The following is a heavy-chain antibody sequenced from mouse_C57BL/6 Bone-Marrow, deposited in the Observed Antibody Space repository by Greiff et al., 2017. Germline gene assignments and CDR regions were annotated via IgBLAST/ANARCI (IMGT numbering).Heavy chain of an antibody. CDR1: GYTFTSYG. CDR2: IYPRSGNT. V-gene: IGHV1-81*01. Sequence: VQRVESGAELARPGASVKLSCKASGYTFTSYGISWVKQRTGQGLEWIGEIYPRSGNTYYNEKFKGKATLTADKSSSTAYMERRSLTSEDSAVYFCARRWYFDVWGTGTTVTVSS. CDR3: ARRWYFDV. J-gene: IGHJ1*03.